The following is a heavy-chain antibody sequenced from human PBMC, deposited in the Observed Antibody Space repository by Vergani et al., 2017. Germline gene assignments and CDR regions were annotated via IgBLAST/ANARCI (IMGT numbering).Heavy chain of an antibody. Sequence: QVQLVQSGAEVKKPGASVKVSCKASGYTFTSYAMHWVRQAPGQRLEWMGWINTGNGNTKYSQKFQGRVTITRDTSASTAYMELSSLRSEETAVYYCARGDYGDYYYYGMDVWGQGTTVTVSS. CDR1: GYTFTSYA. D-gene: IGHD4-17*01. V-gene: IGHV1-3*04. CDR3: ARGDYGDYYYYGMDV. CDR2: INTGNGNT. J-gene: IGHJ6*02.